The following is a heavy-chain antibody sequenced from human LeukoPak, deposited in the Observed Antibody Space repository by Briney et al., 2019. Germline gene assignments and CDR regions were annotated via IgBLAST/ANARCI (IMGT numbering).Heavy chain of an antibody. Sequence: PRASVKVSCKASGYTFTNYGFSWVRQAPGQGLEWMGWISTYSGNTNYAQQLQGRVTMTSDTSTSTVYMELRSLRSDDTAVYYCARGYCRSTSCHEPPLYGMDVWGQGTTVTVS. CDR1: GYTFTNYG. D-gene: IGHD2-2*01. V-gene: IGHV1-18*04. CDR2: ISTYSGNT. J-gene: IGHJ6*02. CDR3: ARGYCRSTSCHEPPLYGMDV.